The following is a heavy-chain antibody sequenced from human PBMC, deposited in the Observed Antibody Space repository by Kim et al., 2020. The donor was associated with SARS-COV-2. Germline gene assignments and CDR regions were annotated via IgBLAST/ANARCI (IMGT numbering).Heavy chain of an antibody. Sequence: GGSLRLSCSTSGFIFSTCAMYWVRQVPGKGLEYVSTVTEHGESTHYADSVKGRFTASRDNSKNTLYLEMSSLTVEDTGVYYCVKDVRGWTGMDVWGQGTTVTVSS. CDR1: GFIFSTCA. J-gene: IGHJ6*02. V-gene: IGHV3-64D*09. CDR3: VKDVRGWTGMDV. D-gene: IGHD6-19*01. CDR2: VTEHGEST.